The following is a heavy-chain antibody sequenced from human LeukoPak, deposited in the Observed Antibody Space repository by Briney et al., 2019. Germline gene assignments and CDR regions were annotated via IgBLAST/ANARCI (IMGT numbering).Heavy chain of an antibody. V-gene: IGHV3-23*01. D-gene: IGHD2-15*01. CDR3: AKDSCSGGSCYSPRGWFDP. Sequence: GGSLRLSCAASGFTFSSYAMSWVRQAPGKGLEWVSAISGSGGSTYYADSVKGRFTISRDNSKNTLYLQMNSLRAEGTAVYYCAKDSCSGGSCYSPRGWFDPWGQGTLVTVSS. CDR1: GFTFSSYA. CDR2: ISGSGGST. J-gene: IGHJ5*02.